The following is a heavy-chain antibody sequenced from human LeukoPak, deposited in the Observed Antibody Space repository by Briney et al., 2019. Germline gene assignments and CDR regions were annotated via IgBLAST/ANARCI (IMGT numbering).Heavy chain of an antibody. CDR3: AFLGGGWLDAFDI. V-gene: IGHV3-64D*09. CDR2: ISSSGGST. Sequence: GGSLRLSCAASGFTFSSYAMHWVRQAPGKGLEYVSTISSSGGSTYYIDSVKGRFTISRDSSKNTLYLQMSSLRAEDTAVYYCAFLGGGWLDAFDIWGQGTMVTVSS. CDR1: GFTFSSYA. D-gene: IGHD5-24*01. J-gene: IGHJ3*02.